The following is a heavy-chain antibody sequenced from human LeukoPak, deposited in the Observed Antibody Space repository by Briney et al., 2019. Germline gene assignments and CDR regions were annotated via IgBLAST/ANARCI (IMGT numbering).Heavy chain of an antibody. J-gene: IGHJ4*02. V-gene: IGHV4-34*01. CDR2: INHSGST. D-gene: IGHD5-12*01. Sequence: SETLSLTCAVYGVSFSGYYWSWIRQPPGKGLEWIGEINHSGSTNYNPSLKSRVTISVDTSKNQFSLKLSSVTAADTAVYYCARGYSGYDDLGYRGIDYWGQGTLVTVSS. CDR1: GVSFSGYY. CDR3: ARGYSGYDDLGYRGIDY.